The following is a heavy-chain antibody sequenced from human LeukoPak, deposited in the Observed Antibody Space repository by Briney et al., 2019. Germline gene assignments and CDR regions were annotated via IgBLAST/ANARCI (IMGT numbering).Heavy chain of an antibody. D-gene: IGHD2-15*01. V-gene: IGHV4-61*02. CDR2: IYTSGST. J-gene: IGHJ4*02. Sequence: SQTLSLTCTVSGGSISSGSYYWSWIRQPAGKGLEWIGRIYTSGSTNYNPSLKSRVTISVDTSKNQSSLKLSSVTAADTAVYYCARGWYVVVVVAATSGSEFDYWGQGTLVTVSS. CDR3: ARGWYVVVVVAATSGSEFDY. CDR1: GGSISSGSYY.